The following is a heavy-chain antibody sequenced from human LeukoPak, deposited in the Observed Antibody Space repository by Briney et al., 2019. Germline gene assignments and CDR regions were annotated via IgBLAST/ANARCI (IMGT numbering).Heavy chain of an antibody. V-gene: IGHV3-48*01. D-gene: IGHD3-22*01. CDR2: ISSSSSTI. CDR3: ARDYYDSSGYIDY. Sequence: GGSPRLSCAASGFTFSSYSMNWVRQAPGKGLEWVSYISSSSSTIYYADSVKGRFTISRDNAKNSLYLQMNSLRAEDTAVYYCARDYYDSSGYIDYWGQGTLVTVSS. CDR1: GFTFSSYS. J-gene: IGHJ4*02.